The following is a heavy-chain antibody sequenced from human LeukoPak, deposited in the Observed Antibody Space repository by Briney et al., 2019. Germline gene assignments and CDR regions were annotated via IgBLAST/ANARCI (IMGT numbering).Heavy chain of an antibody. V-gene: IGHV3-23*01. CDR2: ISGSGDNT. D-gene: IGHD2-21*02. CDR3: AKAPEAYCGGDCYCDY. J-gene: IGHJ4*02. Sequence: GGSLRLSCAASGFSFGTSGMHWVRQAPGKGLEWVSIISGSGDNTHYADSVKGRFTISRDNSKNTLYLQMHSLRADDTAVYYCAKAPEAYCGGDCYCDYWGQGTLVTVSS. CDR1: GFSFGTSG.